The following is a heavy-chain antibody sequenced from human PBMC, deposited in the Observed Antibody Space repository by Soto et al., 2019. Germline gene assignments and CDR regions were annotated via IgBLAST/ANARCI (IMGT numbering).Heavy chain of an antibody. J-gene: IGHJ5*02. CDR1: GYTFTGYY. CDR2: INPNTGGT. Sequence: ASVKVSCKTSGYTFTGYYIHWVRQAPGQGLEWMGWINPNTGGTIYAQKFQDWVTMTRDTSISTAYMELTRLTSDDTAVYYCARGDLRPVTMIVAPFDPWGQGTLVTVS. D-gene: IGHD3-22*01. CDR3: ARGDLRPVTMIVAPFDP. V-gene: IGHV1-2*04.